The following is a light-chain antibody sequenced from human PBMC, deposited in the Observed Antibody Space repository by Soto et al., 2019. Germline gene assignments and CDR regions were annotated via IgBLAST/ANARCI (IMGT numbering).Light chain of an antibody. J-gene: IGLJ2*01. CDR2: RDS. CDR3: QVWDSSTGVV. CDR1: NIGSKN. Sequence: SSELTQPLSVSVALGQTARITCGGNNIGSKNVHWYQQKPGQAPVLVIYRDSNRPSGIPERFSGSNSGNTATLTISRAQAGDEADYYCQVWDSSTGVVLGGGTQLTVL. V-gene: IGLV3-9*01.